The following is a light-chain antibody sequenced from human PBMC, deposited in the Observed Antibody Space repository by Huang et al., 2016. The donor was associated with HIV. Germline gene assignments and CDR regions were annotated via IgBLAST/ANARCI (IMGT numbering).Light chain of an antibody. CDR2: TTS. CDR1: QDVNIH. J-gene: IGKJ3*01. CDR3: QQSYSSPRVT. Sequence: DIQMTQSPSSLSAFVGDSVTITCRASQDVNIHLNWYQQKPGKGPKLLIYTTSTLYSGVPSRFSGSGSVTDFTLTINSLQPEDSATYFCQQSYSSPRVTFGPGTKINI. V-gene: IGKV1-39*01.